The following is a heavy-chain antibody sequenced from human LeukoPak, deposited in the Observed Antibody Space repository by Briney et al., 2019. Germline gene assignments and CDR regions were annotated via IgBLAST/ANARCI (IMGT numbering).Heavy chain of an antibody. J-gene: IGHJ4*02. Sequence: SQTLSLTCTVSGGSISSGDYYWSWIRQPPGKGLEWIGYIYYSGSTYYNPSLKSRVTISVDTSKNQFSLNLRSVTAADTAVYYCARDRRQLAHDYWGQGTLVTVSS. CDR1: GGSISSGDYY. V-gene: IGHV4-30-4*08. CDR3: ARDRRQLAHDY. D-gene: IGHD6-6*01. CDR2: IYYSGST.